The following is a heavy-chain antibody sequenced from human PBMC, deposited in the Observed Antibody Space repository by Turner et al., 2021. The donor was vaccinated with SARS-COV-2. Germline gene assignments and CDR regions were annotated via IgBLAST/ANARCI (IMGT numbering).Heavy chain of an antibody. J-gene: IGHJ5*01. Sequence: EVRLVESGGGLVQSGGSLRLSCAGSGFTFSDYWMGWVRQAPGKGLEWVDNIKTDGSSKYYVDSVKDRFTTSRDNAKNSLYLQMYSLRAEDTAVYYCVRHGSWNFDSWGQGTLVTVSS. CDR3: VRHGSWNFDS. D-gene: IGHD1-1*01. V-gene: IGHV3-7*01. CDR1: GFTFSDYW. CDR2: IKTDGSSK.